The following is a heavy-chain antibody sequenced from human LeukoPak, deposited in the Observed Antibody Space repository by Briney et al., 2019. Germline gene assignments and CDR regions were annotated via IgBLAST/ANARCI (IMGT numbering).Heavy chain of an antibody. CDR2: IYYSGST. J-gene: IGHJ3*02. D-gene: IGHD3-9*01. V-gene: IGHV4-39*01. CDR1: GGSISSSSYY. CDR3: AGSLLRYFDWGAFDI. Sequence: SETLSPTCTVSGGSISSSSYYWGWIRQPPGKGLEWIGSIYYSGSTYYNPSLKSRVTISVDTSKNQFSLKLSSVTAADTAVYYCAGSLLRYFDWGAFDIWGQGTMVTVSS.